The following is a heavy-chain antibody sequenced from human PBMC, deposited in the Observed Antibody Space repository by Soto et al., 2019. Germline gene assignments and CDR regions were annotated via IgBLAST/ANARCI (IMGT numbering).Heavy chain of an antibody. D-gene: IGHD4-4*01. J-gene: IGHJ6*02. CDR1: GGSMNGYY. Sequence: KPSETLSLTCSVSGGSMNGYYWSWVRQPAGKGLEWIGRIYTSGGTNYNPSLKSRVTLSLDTSKNHLSLSLRSVTAADTAMYYCAREGTDYNEYYYGMDVWGQGTTVTVSS. CDR3: AREGTDYNEYYYGMDV. V-gene: IGHV4-4*07. CDR2: IYTSGGT.